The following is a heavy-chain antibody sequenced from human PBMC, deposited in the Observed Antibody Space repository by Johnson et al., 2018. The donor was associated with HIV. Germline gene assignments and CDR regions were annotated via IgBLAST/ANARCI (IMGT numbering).Heavy chain of an antibody. CDR1: AFTFSRHA. Sequence: QVQLVESGGGVVQPERSLRLSCSASAFTFSRHAMHWVRQAPGKGPEWVACISYDGSNKYYADSVKGRFTISRDNSKNTLYLQMNSLRAEDTAVYYCARRNAGGAFDIWGLGTMVTVSS. CDR2: ISYDGSNK. D-gene: IGHD2-2*01. V-gene: IGHV3-30*04. CDR3: ARRNAGGAFDI. J-gene: IGHJ3*02.